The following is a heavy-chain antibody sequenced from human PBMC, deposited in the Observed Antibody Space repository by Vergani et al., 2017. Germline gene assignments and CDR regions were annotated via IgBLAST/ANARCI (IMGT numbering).Heavy chain of an antibody. J-gene: IGHJ3*02. CDR1: GFTFSSYE. D-gene: IGHD1-26*01. CDR3: AREGATNDAFDI. V-gene: IGHV3-48*03. Sequence: EVQLVESGGGLVQPGGSLRLSCAASGFTFSSYEMNWVRQAPGKGLEWVSYISSSGSTIYYADSVKGRFTISRDNAKNSLYLQMNSLRAEDTAVYYCAREGATNDAFDIWGQGTMVTVSS. CDR2: ISSSGSTI.